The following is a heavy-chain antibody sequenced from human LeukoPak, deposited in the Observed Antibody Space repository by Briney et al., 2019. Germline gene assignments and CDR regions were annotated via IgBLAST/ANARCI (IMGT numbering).Heavy chain of an antibody. D-gene: IGHD3-10*01. J-gene: IGHJ5*02. CDR1: GYTFTGYY. CDR3: ARDTLWFGELLYGAWFDP. CDR2: INPNSGGT. Sequence: ASVKVSCKASGYTFTGYYMHWVRQAPGQGLEWMEWINPNSGGTNYAQKFQGRVTMTRDTSISTAYMELSRLRSDDTAVYYCARDTLWFGELLYGAWFDPWGQGTLVTVSS. V-gene: IGHV1-2*02.